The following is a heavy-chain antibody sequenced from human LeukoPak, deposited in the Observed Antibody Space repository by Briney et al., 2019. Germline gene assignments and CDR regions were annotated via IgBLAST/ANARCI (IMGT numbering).Heavy chain of an antibody. CDR1: GFTFSSYS. Sequence: GGSLRLSCAASGFTFSSYSMNWVRQAPGKGLEWVSSISSSSSYIYYADSVKGRFTISRDNAKNSLYLQMNSLRAEDTAVYYCARARSRGAARRGYFDYWGQGTLVTVSS. CDR2: ISSSSSYI. D-gene: IGHD6-6*01. V-gene: IGHV3-21*01. CDR3: ARARSRGAARRGYFDY. J-gene: IGHJ4*02.